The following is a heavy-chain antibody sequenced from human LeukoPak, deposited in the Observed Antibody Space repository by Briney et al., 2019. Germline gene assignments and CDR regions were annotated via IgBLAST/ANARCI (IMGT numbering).Heavy chain of an antibody. D-gene: IGHD6-19*01. CDR1: GFTFSSYA. CDR2: ISYDGSNK. J-gene: IGHJ4*02. CDR3: ARSGYSSGWYPMYPLMDY. V-gene: IGHV3-30-3*01. Sequence: GGSLRLSCAASGFTFSSYAMHWVRQAPGKGLEWVAVISYDGSNKYYADSVKGRFTISRDNSKNTLYLQMNSLRAEDTAVYYCARSGYSSGWYPMYPLMDYWGQGTLVTVFS.